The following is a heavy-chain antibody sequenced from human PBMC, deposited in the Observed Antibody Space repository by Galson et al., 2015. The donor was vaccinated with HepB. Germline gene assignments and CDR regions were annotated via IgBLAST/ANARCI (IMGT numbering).Heavy chain of an antibody. CDR1: GFTLSDYY. Sequence: ALRLSCAAAGFTLSDYYMSWIGQAPGKGLERVSYISSSGSPLYYADSVKGRFTISRDSAKNSLHLQMNSLRAEDTAVYYCAKDLNYYDSSGSYHDVFDIWAQGTMVTVSS. J-gene: IGHJ3*02. CDR3: AKDLNYYDSSGSYHDVFDI. CDR2: ISSSGSPL. V-gene: IGHV3-11*01. D-gene: IGHD3-22*01.